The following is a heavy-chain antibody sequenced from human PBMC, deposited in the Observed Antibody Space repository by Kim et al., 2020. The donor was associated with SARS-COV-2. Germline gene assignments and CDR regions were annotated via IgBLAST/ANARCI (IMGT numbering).Heavy chain of an antibody. CDR3: ARGYAAAGTYYFDY. V-gene: IGHV4-34*01. Sequence: SETLSLTCAVYGGSFSGYYWSWIRQPPGKELEWIGEINHSGSTNYNPSLKSRVTISVDTSKNQFSLKLSSVTAADTAVYYCARGYAAAGTYYFDYWGQGTLVTVSS. J-gene: IGHJ4*02. CDR1: GGSFSGYY. D-gene: IGHD6-13*01. CDR2: INHSGST.